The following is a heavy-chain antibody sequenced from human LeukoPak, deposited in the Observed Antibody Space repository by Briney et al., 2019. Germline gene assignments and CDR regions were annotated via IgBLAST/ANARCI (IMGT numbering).Heavy chain of an antibody. CDR1: GYTFTSYS. J-gene: IGHJ4*02. CDR3: ARRGISSRPFDY. Sequence: ASVKVSSKASGYTFTSYSIHWVRQAPGQGLEWMGIINPSGGSTSYAQNFRGRVTMTRATSTSTVYMELSSLRPEDTAVYYCARRGISSRPFDYWNQGTLVTVSS. V-gene: IGHV1-46*01. D-gene: IGHD6-6*01. CDR2: INPSGGST.